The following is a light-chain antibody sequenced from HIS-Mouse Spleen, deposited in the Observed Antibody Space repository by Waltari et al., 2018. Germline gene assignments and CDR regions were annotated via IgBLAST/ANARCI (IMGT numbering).Light chain of an antibody. J-gene: IGLJ2*01. CDR2: EDR. Sequence: SYELTQPPSVSVSPGQTARITCSGDALPKKYAYWYQQKSGQAPVLVSYEDRKRPPGIPGRFSGSSSGTMATLTISGAQVEDEADYYCYSTDSSGNHRVFGGGTKLTVL. V-gene: IGLV3-10*01. CDR1: ALPKKY. CDR3: YSTDSSGNHRV.